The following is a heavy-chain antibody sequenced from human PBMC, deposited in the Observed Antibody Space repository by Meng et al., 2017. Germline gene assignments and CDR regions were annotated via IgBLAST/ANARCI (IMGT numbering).Heavy chain of an antibody. D-gene: IGHD3-16*01. CDR1: GGSFSGYY. CDR2: INHSGST. Sequence: QVQLQPWGVGLLKPSETLSLTCAVYGGSFSGYYWSWIRQPPGKGLEWIGEINHSGSTNYNPSLKSRVTISVDTSKNQFSLKLSSVTAADTAVYYCARGRGSWGYWGQGTLVTRSS. CDR3: ARGRGSWGY. J-gene: IGHJ4*02. V-gene: IGHV4-34*01.